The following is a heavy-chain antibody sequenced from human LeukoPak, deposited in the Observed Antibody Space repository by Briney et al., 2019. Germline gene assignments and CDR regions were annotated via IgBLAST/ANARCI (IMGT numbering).Heavy chain of an antibody. D-gene: IGHD3-10*01. CDR2: IYYSGST. CDR1: GGSISSYY. V-gene: IGHV4-59*01. J-gene: IGHJ4*02. CDR3: ARGYYYGSGSYYSP. Sequence: KPSETLSLTCTVSGGSISSYYWSWIRQPPGKGLEWIGYIYYSGSTNYNPSLKSRVTISVDTSKNQFSLKLSSVTAADTAVYYCARGYYYGSGSYYSPWGQGTLVTVSP.